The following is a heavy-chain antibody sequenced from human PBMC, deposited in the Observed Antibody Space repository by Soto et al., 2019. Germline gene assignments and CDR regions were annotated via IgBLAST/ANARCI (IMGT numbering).Heavy chain of an antibody. CDR3: APQQKAFDY. CDR2: ISGNGGNT. V-gene: IGHV3-23*01. Sequence: PGGSLRLSCAASGFTFSSYAMSWVRQAPGKGLEWVSAISGNGGNTYYTAPVKGRFTISRDNSRNTLYLQMNSLRTEDTAVYYCAPQQKAFDYWGPGTLVTVSS. J-gene: IGHJ4*02. CDR1: GFTFSSYA.